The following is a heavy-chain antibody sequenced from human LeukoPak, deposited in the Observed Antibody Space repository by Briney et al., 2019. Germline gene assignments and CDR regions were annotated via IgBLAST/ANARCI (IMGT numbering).Heavy chain of an antibody. D-gene: IGHD4-17*01. CDR1: GFTFSNYA. Sequence: PGGSLRLSCAASGFTFSNYAMSCVRQTLGKGLEWVSTISGSGGTTYYADSVKGRFTISRDNSNNTLYAQTKSIRTDDAPVYYCARGSYGDYGVVDHWGQGTLVTVSS. CDR2: ISGSGGTT. J-gene: IGHJ4*02. CDR3: ARGSYGDYGVVDH. V-gene: IGHV3-23*01.